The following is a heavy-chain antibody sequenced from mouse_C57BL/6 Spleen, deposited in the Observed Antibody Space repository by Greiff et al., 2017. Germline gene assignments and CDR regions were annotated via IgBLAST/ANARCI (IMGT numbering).Heavy chain of an antibody. J-gene: IGHJ2*01. Sequence: VQLKESGPGLVKPSQSLSLTCSVTGYSITSGYYWNWIRQFPGNKLEWMGYISYDGSNNYNPSLKNRISITRDTSKNQFFLKLNSVTTEDTATYYCARAGHYSNFFDYWGQGTTLTVSS. D-gene: IGHD2-5*01. CDR1: GYSITSGYY. V-gene: IGHV3-6*01. CDR3: ARAGHYSNFFDY. CDR2: ISYDGSN.